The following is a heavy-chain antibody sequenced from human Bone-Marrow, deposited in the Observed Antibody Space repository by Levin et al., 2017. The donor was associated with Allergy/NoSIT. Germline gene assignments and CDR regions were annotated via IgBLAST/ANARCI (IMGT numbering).Heavy chain of an antibody. CDR2: IYYSGST. D-gene: IGHD5-18*01. CDR1: GGSISSGGYY. CDR3: ATNTAMAPEDYYYYMDV. J-gene: IGHJ6*03. Sequence: SETLSLTCTVSGGSISSGGYYWSWIRQHPGTGLEWIGYIYYSGSTYYNPSLKSRVTISVDTSKNQFSLKLSSVTAADTAVYYCATNTAMAPEDYYYYMDVWGKGTTVTVSS. V-gene: IGHV4-31*03.